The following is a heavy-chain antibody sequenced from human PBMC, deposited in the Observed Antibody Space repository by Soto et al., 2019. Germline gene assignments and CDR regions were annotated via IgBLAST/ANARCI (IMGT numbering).Heavy chain of an antibody. CDR3: ARDGNFALRGYSFGFDF. D-gene: IGHD5-18*01. Sequence: ASVKVSCKASGYRSTTHYIHWVRQAPGQGLEWMGRMNVGTGGTTYAHKFQGRVTMTRDTSIRTAYLEVSSVKSDDTAMYYCARDGNFALRGYSFGFDFWGQGTLVTVSS. CDR1: GYRSTTHY. V-gene: IGHV1-2*06. J-gene: IGHJ4*02. CDR2: MNVGTGGT.